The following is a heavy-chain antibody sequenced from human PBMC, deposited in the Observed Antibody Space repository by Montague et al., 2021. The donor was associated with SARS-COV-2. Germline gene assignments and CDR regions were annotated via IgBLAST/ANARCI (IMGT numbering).Heavy chain of an antibody. CDR1: GXSISNYY. D-gene: IGHD2-15*01. Sequence: SETLSLTCTVSGXSISNYYWSWIRQPAGKGLEWIGRIYSSGSTNYNPSLKSRISMSVDTSKNQFSLKLSSVTAADTAIYYCARDYSHCSGGSCVFDYWGQGTLVTVSS. CDR3: ARDYSHCSGGSCVFDY. V-gene: IGHV4-4*07. J-gene: IGHJ4*02. CDR2: IYSSGST.